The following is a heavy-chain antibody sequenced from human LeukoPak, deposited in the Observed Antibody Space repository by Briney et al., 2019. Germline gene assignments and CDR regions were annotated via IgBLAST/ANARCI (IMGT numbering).Heavy chain of an antibody. CDR3: ASGYYDSSGYYAFDY. J-gene: IGHJ4*02. V-gene: IGHV4-39*07. CDR2: IYYSGST. D-gene: IGHD3-22*01. Sequence: SETLSLTCTVSGDSISSTNYYWGWIRQPPGKGLEWIGSIYYSGSTYYNPSLKSRVTISVDTSKNQFSLKLSSVTAADTAVYYCASGYYDSSGYYAFDYWGQGTLVTVSS. CDR1: GDSISSTNYY.